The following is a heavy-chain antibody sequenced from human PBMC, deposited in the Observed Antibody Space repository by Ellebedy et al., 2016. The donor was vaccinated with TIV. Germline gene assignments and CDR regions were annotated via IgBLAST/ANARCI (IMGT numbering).Heavy chain of an antibody. CDR2: ISGYNGNT. J-gene: IGHJ5*02. Sequence: ASVKVSCKASGYIFSSHDISWVRQAPGQGPEWMGWISGYNGNTNYAQKFQGRVTMTRDTSTSTVVMELRSLRLDDTAVYYFARVPDNSGWYHWFDPWGQGTLVTVSS. CDR3: ARVPDNSGWYHWFDP. V-gene: IGHV1-18*04. D-gene: IGHD6-19*01. CDR1: GYIFSSHD.